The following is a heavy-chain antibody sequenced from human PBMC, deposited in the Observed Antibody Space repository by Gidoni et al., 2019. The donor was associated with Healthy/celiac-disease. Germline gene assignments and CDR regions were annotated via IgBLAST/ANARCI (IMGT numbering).Heavy chain of an antibody. V-gene: IGHV1-69*06. Sequence: QVQPVQSGAEVKTPGSSVNVSCKASGGTFSSYALSWVRQAPGQGLEWMGGIIPIFGTANYAQKFQGRVTITADKSTSTDYMELSSLRSEDTAVYYCARDRSEYCSSTSCLYGMDVWGQGTTVTVSS. CDR1: GGTFSSYA. CDR2: IIPIFGTA. J-gene: IGHJ6*02. CDR3: ARDRSEYCSSTSCLYGMDV. D-gene: IGHD2-2*01.